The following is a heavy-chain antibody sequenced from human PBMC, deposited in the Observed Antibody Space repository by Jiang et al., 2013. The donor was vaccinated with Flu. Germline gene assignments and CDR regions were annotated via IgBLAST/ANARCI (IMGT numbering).Heavy chain of an antibody. J-gene: IGHJ4*01. V-gene: IGHV1-18*04. CDR1: GYLLSEYA. Sequence: SGAEVKTSGASVKVSCQASGYLLSEYAISWARQAPGQGLEWMGWITAYNANANYAQKFQDRVIVTIDTSTNTAYLDLRSLRSDDTAVYYCARPRQSYASGWFYF. D-gene: IGHD6-19*01. CDR3: ARPRQSYASGWFYF. CDR2: ITAYNANA.